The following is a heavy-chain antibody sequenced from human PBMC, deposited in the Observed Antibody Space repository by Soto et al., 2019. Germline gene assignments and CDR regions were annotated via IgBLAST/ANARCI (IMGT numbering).Heavy chain of an antibody. J-gene: IGHJ3*02. CDR2: ISPGDSDT. CDR1: GYSFSTYW. Sequence: GESLKISCQGSGYSFSTYWIAWVRQVPGKGLEWMGIISPGDSDTKYSQSFQGQVTISADKSISTAYLQWNSLKASDTAMYYCARHCEGYDSSGSDAFDIWGQGTMVTVSS. D-gene: IGHD3-22*01. CDR3: ARHCEGYDSSGSDAFDI. V-gene: IGHV5-51*01.